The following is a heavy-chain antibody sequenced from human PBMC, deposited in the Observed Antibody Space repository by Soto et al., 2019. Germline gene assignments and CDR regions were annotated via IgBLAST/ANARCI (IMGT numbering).Heavy chain of an antibody. J-gene: IGHJ6*02. CDR3: ARDSRTGYCTSASCYYYGMDV. CDR2: ISSSDSYI. CDR1: GFIFNNFA. D-gene: IGHD2-2*01. Sequence: EKKLVESGGGLVKPGGSLRLSCAASGFIFNNFAMNWVRQAPGKGLEWVSSISSSDSYIFHADSVRGRFTISRDNAKNSLYLQMNSLRAEDTAVYYCARDSRTGYCTSASCYYYGMDVWGQGTTVTVSS. V-gene: IGHV3-21*06.